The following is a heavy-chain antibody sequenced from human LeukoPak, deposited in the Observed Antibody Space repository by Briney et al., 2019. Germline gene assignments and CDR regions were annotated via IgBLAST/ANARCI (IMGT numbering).Heavy chain of an antibody. CDR3: ARLGGLPGYYFDY. D-gene: IGHD3-10*01. CDR2: IYYNGNT. J-gene: IGHJ4*02. V-gene: IGHV4-59*08. CDR1: GGSISSYY. Sequence: SETLSLTCTVSGGSISSYYWGWIRQAPGKGLEWIGYIYYNGNTNYNPSLKSRVTISVDTSKNQFSLNLSSVTAADTAVYYCARLGGLPGYYFDYWGQGTLVTVSS.